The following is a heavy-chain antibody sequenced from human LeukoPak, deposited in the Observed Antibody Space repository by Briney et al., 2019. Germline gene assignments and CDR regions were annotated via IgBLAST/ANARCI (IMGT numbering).Heavy chain of an antibody. CDR1: GFTLSGYS. CDR3: ARAGSGYFWY. J-gene: IGHJ4*02. D-gene: IGHD5-18*01. V-gene: IGHV3-48*01. Sequence: SGGSLRLSCAASGFTLSGYSMNWVRQAPGKGLEWVSYISGNSRTIHYADSVKGRFTISRDNAKNSLYLQMSSLRAEDTAVYYCARAGSGYFWYWGQGTLVTVSS. CDR2: ISGNSRTI.